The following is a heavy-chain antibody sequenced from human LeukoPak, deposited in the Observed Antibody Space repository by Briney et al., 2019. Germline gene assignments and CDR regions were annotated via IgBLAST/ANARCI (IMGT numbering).Heavy chain of an antibody. CDR1: GGSISSGGYY. J-gene: IGHJ4*02. D-gene: IGHD3-22*01. CDR3: ARDRGYDSSGYPTPGPFDY. Sequence: PSETLSLTCTVSGGSISSGGYYWSWIRQHPGKGLEWIGYIYYSGSTYYNPSLKSRVTISVDTSKNQFSLKLSSVTAADTAVYYCARDRGYDSSGYPTPGPFDYWGQGTTVTVSS. V-gene: IGHV4-31*03. CDR2: IYYSGST.